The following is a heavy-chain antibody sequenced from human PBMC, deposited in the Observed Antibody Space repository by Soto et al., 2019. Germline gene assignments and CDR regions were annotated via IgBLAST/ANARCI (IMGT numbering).Heavy chain of an antibody. Sequence: GASMKISCKGSGYSFASHWVAWVRQMPEKGLEWIGTIYPGDSDTKYSSAFRGHVTISADTSVSTAYLQWRSLEATDSAIYYCARYSGSYWHYLDFWGQGTLVTVSS. V-gene: IGHV5-51*01. J-gene: IGHJ4*02. D-gene: IGHD1-26*01. CDR3: ARYSGSYWHYLDF. CDR1: GYSFASHW. CDR2: IYPGDSDT.